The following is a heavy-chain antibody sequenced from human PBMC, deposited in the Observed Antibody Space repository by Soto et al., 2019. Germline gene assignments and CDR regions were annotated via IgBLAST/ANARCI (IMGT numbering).Heavy chain of an antibody. CDR1: GGSISSGGYY. V-gene: IGHV4-31*03. D-gene: IGHD2-2*01. Sequence: SETLSLTCTVSGGSISSGGYYWSWIRQHPGKGLEWIGYIYYSGSTYYNPSLKIRVTISVDTSKNHFSLKLSFVSAADTAVYYCARGRTSSPTPGDYWGQGTLVTVSS. CDR3: ARGRTSSPTPGDY. J-gene: IGHJ4*02. CDR2: IYYSGST.